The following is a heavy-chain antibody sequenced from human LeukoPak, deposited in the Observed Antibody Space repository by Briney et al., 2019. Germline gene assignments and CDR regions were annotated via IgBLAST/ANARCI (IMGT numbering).Heavy chain of an antibody. J-gene: IGHJ4*02. D-gene: IGHD2-15*01. V-gene: IGHV3-33*01. Sequence: GGSLRLSCAASGFTFSSYGMHWVRPAPGQGLEWVAVIWYDGSNKYYADSVKGRFTISRDNSKNTLYLQMNSLRAEDTAVYYCARGQPLPGGYWGQGTLVTVSS. CDR3: ARGQPLPGGY. CDR2: IWYDGSNK. CDR1: GFTFSSYG.